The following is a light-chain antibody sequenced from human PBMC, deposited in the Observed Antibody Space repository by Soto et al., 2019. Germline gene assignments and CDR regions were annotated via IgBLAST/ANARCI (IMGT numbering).Light chain of an antibody. CDR1: QGISSY. CDR3: QQYYSYPLT. Sequence: AIRITHSPSSLSASTGDRVTITCRASQGISSYLAWYQQKPGKAPKLLIYAASTLQSGVPSRFSGSGSGTDFTLTISCPQSEDFATYYCQQYYSYPLTFGPGTKVA. J-gene: IGKJ3*01. CDR2: AAS. V-gene: IGKV1-8*01.